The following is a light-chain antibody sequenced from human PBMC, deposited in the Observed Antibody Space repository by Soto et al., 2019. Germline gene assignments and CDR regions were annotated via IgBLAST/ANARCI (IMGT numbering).Light chain of an antibody. CDR3: QHRYGFT. CDR2: DAS. CDR1: QSFSSY. V-gene: IGKV3-11*01. Sequence: DIVLTQSPATLSLSPGERATLSCRASQSFSSYLAWYQQKPGQAPRLLIHDASHRATGVPARFSGSGSGTDFTLTISSLEPEDFAVYYCQHRYGFTFGPGTKVDIK. J-gene: IGKJ3*01.